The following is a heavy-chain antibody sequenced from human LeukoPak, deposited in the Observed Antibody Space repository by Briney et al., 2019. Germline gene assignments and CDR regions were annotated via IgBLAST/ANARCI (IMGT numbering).Heavy chain of an antibody. V-gene: IGHV5-51*01. Sequence: GEALKISCKGSGYSFTSYWIGWVRQMPGKGLEWMGIIYPGDSDTRYSPSFQGQVTISADKSISTAYLQWSSLKASDTAMYYCARHRGSGWSYYYYMDVWGKGTTVTASS. CDR3: ARHRGSGWSYYYYMDV. CDR1: GYSFTSYW. CDR2: IYPGDSDT. D-gene: IGHD6-19*01. J-gene: IGHJ6*03.